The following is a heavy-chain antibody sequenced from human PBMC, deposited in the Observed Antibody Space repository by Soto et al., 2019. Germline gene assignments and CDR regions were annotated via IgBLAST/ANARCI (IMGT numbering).Heavy chain of an antibody. CDR3: AGHGRIAARKYYYYGMDV. CDR1: GGSFSGYY. Sequence: SETLSLTCAVYGGSFSGYYWSWIRQPPGKGLEWIGEINHSGSTNYNPSLKSRVTTSVDTSKNQFSLKLSSVTAADTAVYYCAGHGRIAARKYYYYGMDVWGQGTTVTVSS. D-gene: IGHD6-6*01. CDR2: INHSGST. V-gene: IGHV4-34*01. J-gene: IGHJ6*02.